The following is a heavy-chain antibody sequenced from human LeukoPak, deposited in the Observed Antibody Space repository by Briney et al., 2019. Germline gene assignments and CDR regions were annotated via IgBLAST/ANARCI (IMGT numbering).Heavy chain of an antibody. Sequence: GGSLRLSCAASGFTFSSYWMHWVRQAPGKGLVWVSRINSDGSTTTYADSVKGRFTISRDNAKNTLYLQMNSLRAEDTAVYYCARQEAVGIAAAGDYGYWGQGTLVTVSS. D-gene: IGHD6-13*01. CDR3: ARQEAVGIAAAGDYGY. CDR1: GFTFSSYW. J-gene: IGHJ4*02. CDR2: INSDGSTT. V-gene: IGHV3-74*01.